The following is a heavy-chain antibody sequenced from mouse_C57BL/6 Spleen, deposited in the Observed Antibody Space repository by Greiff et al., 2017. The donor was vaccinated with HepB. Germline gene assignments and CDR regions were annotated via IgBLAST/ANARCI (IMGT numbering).Heavy chain of an antibody. Sequence: EVQLVESGAELVRPGASVKLSCTASGFNIKDDYMHWVKQRPEQGLEWIGWIDPENGDTEYASKFQGKATITADISSNTAYLQLSSLTSEDTAVYYCTLAYYSNYGDYFDYWGQGTTLTVSS. V-gene: IGHV14-4*01. CDR2: IDPENGDT. CDR3: TLAYYSNYGDYFDY. D-gene: IGHD2-5*01. CDR1: GFNIKDDY. J-gene: IGHJ2*01.